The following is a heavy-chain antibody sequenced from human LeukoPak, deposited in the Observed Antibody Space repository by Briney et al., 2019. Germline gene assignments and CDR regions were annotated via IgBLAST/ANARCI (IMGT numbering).Heavy chain of an antibody. D-gene: IGHD3-10*01. Sequence: GASVKVSCKTSGYNFAIFGIAWVRQAPGQGLEWMGWVAPYSENTISAQKFQGRLTMTTDTSSSTAYMELSGLRSDDTAVYYCARGGERANFYGLGSSPNWFDPWGQGTLVTVSS. J-gene: IGHJ5*02. CDR3: ARGGERANFYGLGSSPNWFDP. CDR2: VAPYSENT. V-gene: IGHV1-18*01. CDR1: GYNFAIFG.